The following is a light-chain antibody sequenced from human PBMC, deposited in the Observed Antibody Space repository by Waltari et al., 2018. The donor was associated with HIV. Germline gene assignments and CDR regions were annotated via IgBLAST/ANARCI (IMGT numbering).Light chain of an antibody. V-gene: IGLV1-44*01. Sequence: SVLTQSPSASGTPGQRVTISCSGGSYNTGRTSVSWYQQVPGTAPQLFMFRNSLRPSAVPDPFSRSKSVTAPSLAISGLQSEDEADYYCATWDDTLDCPVFGGGTRLTVL. J-gene: IGLJ3*02. CDR3: ATWDDTLDCPV. CDR1: SYNTGRTS. CDR2: RNS.